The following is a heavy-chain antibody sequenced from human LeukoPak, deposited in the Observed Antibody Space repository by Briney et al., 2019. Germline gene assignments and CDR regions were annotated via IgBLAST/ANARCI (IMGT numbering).Heavy chain of an antibody. V-gene: IGHV3-30-3*01. CDR3: ASLIDY. Sequence: GGSLRLSCAASGFTFSSYAMHWVRQAPGKGLEWVAVISYDGSNKYYADSVKGRFTISRDNSKNSLYLQMNSLRAEDTAVYYCASLIDYWGQGTLVTVSS. CDR2: ISYDGSNK. CDR1: GFTFSSYA. J-gene: IGHJ4*02.